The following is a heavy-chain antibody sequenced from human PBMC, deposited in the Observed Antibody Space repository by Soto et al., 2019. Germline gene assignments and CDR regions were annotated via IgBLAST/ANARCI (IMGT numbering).Heavy chain of an antibody. D-gene: IGHD1-7*01. Sequence: SETLSLTCAVYGGSFSGYYWSWIRQPPGKGLEWIGEINHSGSTNYNPSLKSRVTISVDTSKNQFSLKLSSVTAADTAVYYCARGILELLYNWFDPWGQGTLVTVSS. CDR2: INHSGST. V-gene: IGHV4-34*01. CDR1: GGSFSGYY. J-gene: IGHJ5*02. CDR3: ARGILELLYNWFDP.